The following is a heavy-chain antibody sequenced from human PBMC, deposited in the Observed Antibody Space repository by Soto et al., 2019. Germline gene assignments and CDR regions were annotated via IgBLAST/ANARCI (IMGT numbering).Heavy chain of an antibody. V-gene: IGHV3-74*01. CDR3: ARGGYCSGGSCYKDYYYMDV. J-gene: IGHJ6*03. Sequence: GGSLRLSCAASGFTFSSYWMHWVRQAPGKGLVWVSRINSDGSSTSYADSVKGRFTISRDNAKNTLYRQMNSLRAEDTAVYYCARGGYCSGGSCYKDYYYMDVWGKGTTVTVSS. CDR2: INSDGSST. D-gene: IGHD2-15*01. CDR1: GFTFSSYW.